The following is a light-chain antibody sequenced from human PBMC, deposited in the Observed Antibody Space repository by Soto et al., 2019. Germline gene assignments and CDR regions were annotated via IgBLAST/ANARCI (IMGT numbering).Light chain of an antibody. CDR1: QSVSSRR. V-gene: IGKV3-20*01. J-gene: IGKJ5*01. CDR2: GAS. CDR3: LQYCSSLS. Sequence: PYALCVALGGSPTLTYKASQSVSSRRLAWYQQKPGQAPRFLIYGASTRPTGIPDRFSGSGSGTELTMTISILQPEEFAVYYCLQYCSSLSFAHGTRLEIK.